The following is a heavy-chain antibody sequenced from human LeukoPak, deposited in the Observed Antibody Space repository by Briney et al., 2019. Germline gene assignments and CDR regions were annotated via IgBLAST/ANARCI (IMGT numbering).Heavy chain of an antibody. D-gene: IGHD3-22*01. CDR3: SRDPYHTTGYFDF. V-gene: IGHV1-2*02. CDR1: GYTFTTYY. CDR2: ISPNSGDT. J-gene: IGHJ4*02. Sequence: ASVKVSCKASGYTFTTYYIHWVRQAPGQGLEWMGWISPNSGDTNYAQEFQGRLTMTRETSISTAYMDLSSLTSYDTAVYYCSRDPYHTTGYFDFWGQGTLVTVSS.